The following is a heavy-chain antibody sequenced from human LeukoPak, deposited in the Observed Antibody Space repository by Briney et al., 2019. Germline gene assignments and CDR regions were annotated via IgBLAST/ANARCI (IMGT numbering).Heavy chain of an antibody. CDR2: TNPNSGNT. J-gene: IGHJ4*02. D-gene: IGHD6-19*01. Sequence: ASVTVSYKPSVYTFTSYDINWVRQATGKGLEWMEWTNPNSGNTGYAQKFQGRVTITRNTSISTAYMELSSLRSEDTAVYYCARVAGSIDYWGQGTLVTVSS. V-gene: IGHV1-8*03. CDR1: VYTFTSYD. CDR3: ARVAGSIDY.